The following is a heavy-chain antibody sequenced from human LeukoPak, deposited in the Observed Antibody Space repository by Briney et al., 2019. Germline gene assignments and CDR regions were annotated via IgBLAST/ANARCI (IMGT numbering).Heavy chain of an antibody. CDR3: ACGYSYGYEVDY. CDR1: GYTFTSYD. J-gene: IGHJ4*02. D-gene: IGHD5-18*01. Sequence: ASVKVSCKASGYTFTSYDINWVRQATGQGLEWMGWMNPNSGNTGYAQKFQGRVTITRNTSISTAYMELSSLRSEDTAVYYCACGYSYGYEVDYWGQGTLVTVSS. CDR2: MNPNSGNT. V-gene: IGHV1-8*03.